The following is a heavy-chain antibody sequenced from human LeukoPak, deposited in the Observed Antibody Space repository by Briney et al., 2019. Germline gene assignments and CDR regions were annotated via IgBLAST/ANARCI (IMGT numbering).Heavy chain of an antibody. CDR3: AREGGYYDSSGLFDY. Sequence: SETLSLTCTVSGGSISSYYWSWIRQPPGKGLEWIGYIYYSGSTNYNPSLKSRVTISVDTSKNQFSLKLSSVTAADTAVYYCAREGGYYDSSGLFDYWGQGTLVTVSS. J-gene: IGHJ4*02. CDR1: GGSISSYY. D-gene: IGHD3-22*01. CDR2: IYYSGST. V-gene: IGHV4-59*12.